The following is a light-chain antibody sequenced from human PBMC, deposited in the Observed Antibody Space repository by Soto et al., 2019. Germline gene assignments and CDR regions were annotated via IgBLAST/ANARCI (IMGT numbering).Light chain of an antibody. CDR1: SGHSSYA. CDR2: LNSDGSH. Sequence: QPVLTQSPSASASLVASVKLTCTLSSGHSSYAIAWHQQQPEKGPRYLMKLNSDGSHSKGDGIPDRFSGSSSGAERYLTISSLQSEDEANYYCQTWGTGIVVFGGGTKLTVV. V-gene: IGLV4-69*01. J-gene: IGLJ2*01. CDR3: QTWGTGIVV.